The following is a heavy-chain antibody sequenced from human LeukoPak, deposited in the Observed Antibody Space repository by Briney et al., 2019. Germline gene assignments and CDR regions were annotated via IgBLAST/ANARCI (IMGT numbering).Heavy chain of an antibody. CDR1: GGSISSGGYY. J-gene: IGHJ4*02. Sequence: PSETLSLTCTVSGGSISSGGYYWSWIRQHPGKGREWIVYVYFSGITSYNPSLKSRVTISLDRSKNQFYLEVNSVTAADTAVYFCARDGVRYSGYGAFDYWGQGALVTVSS. D-gene: IGHD5-12*01. CDR3: ARDGVRYSGYGAFDY. CDR2: VYFSGIT. V-gene: IGHV4-31*03.